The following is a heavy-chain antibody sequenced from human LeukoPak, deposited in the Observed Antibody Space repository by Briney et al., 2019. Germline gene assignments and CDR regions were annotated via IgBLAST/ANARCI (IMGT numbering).Heavy chain of an antibody. CDR2: IYHSGST. V-gene: IGHV4-30-2*01. CDR3: ARGSPFGMYYFDY. J-gene: IGHJ4*02. CDR1: GGSISSGGYS. Sequence: SETLSLTCAVSGGSISSGGYSWSRIRQPPGKGLEWIGYIYHSGSTYYNPSLKSRVTISVDRSKNQFSLKLSSVTAADTAVYYCARGSPFGMYYFDYWGQGTLVTVSS. D-gene: IGHD3-16*01.